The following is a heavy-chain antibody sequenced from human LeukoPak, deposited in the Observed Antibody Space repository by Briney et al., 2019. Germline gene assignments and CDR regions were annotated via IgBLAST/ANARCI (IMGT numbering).Heavy chain of an antibody. CDR3: ARDTYYDILTGYYDY. V-gene: IGHV3-48*01. J-gene: IGHJ4*02. CDR1: GFTFSSYR. D-gene: IGHD3-9*01. CDR2: ISSSSSTI. Sequence: QPGGSLRLSCAASGFTFSSYRMSWVRQAPGKGLEWVSYISSSSSTIYYADSVKGRFTISRDNAKNSLYLQMNSLRAEDTAVYYCARDTYYDILTGYYDYWGQGTLVTVSS.